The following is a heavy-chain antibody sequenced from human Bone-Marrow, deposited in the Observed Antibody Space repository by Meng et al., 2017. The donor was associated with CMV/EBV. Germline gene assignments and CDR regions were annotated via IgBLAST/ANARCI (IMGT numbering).Heavy chain of an antibody. CDR1: GFTFSSYA. CDR2: ISGSGGST. D-gene: IGHD2-15*01. Sequence: GESLKISCAASGFTFSSYAMSWVRQAPGKGLEWVSAISGSGGSTYYADSVKGRFTISRDNSKNTLYLQMNSLRPEDTAVYYCAKDSSRYCSAGSCYPGWCDPWGQGTLVTVSS. J-gene: IGHJ5*02. CDR3: AKDSSRYCSAGSCYPGWCDP. V-gene: IGHV3-23*01.